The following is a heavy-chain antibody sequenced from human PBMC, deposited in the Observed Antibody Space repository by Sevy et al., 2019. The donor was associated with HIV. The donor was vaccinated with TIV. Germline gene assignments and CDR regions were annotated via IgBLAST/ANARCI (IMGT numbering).Heavy chain of an antibody. CDR3: AGIFGDLFDY. Sequence: GGSLRLSCAASGFTFSSYAMSWVRQAPGKGLEWVSDISGSGGSTYYADSVKGRFTISRDNSKNTLYLKMNSLRAEDTAVYYCAGIFGDLFDYWGQGTLVTVSS. CDR2: ISGSGGST. J-gene: IGHJ4*02. V-gene: IGHV3-23*01. CDR1: GFTFSSYA. D-gene: IGHD3-3*01.